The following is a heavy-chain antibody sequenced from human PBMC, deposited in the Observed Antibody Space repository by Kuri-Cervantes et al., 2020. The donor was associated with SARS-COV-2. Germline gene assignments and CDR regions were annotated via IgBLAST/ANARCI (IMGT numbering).Heavy chain of an antibody. D-gene: IGHD3-22*01. V-gene: IGHV3-11*04. CDR1: GFTFSDYY. Sequence: GGSLRLSCAASGFTFSDYYMSWIRQAPGKGLEWVSYISSSGSTIYYADSVKGRFTISWDNAKNSLYLQMNSLRAEDTAVYYCARDGNYYDSSGLIDYWGQGTLVTVSS. CDR2: ISSSGSTI. CDR3: ARDGNYYDSSGLIDY. J-gene: IGHJ4*02.